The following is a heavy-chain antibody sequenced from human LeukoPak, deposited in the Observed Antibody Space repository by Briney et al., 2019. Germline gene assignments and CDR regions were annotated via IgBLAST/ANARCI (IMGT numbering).Heavy chain of an antibody. D-gene: IGHD5-12*01. V-gene: IGHV4-59*08. Sequence: PSETLSLTCTVSGGSISSYYWSWIRQPPGKGLEWIGYIYYSGSTNYNPSLKSRVTISVDTSKNRFSLKLGSVTAADTAVYYCAGHQGDDIVATNWFDPWGQGTLVTVSS. CDR2: IYYSGST. CDR1: GGSISSYY. CDR3: AGHQGDDIVATNWFDP. J-gene: IGHJ5*02.